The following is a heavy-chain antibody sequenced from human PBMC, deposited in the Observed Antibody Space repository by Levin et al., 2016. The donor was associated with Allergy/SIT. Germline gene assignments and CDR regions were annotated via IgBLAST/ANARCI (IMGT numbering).Heavy chain of an antibody. D-gene: IGHD4-23*01. CDR2: ISAYNGNT. V-gene: IGHV1-18*01. J-gene: IGHJ4*02. CDR3: ARDQSGWLRNSNDY. CDR1: GYTFTSYG. Sequence: ASVKVSCKASGYTFTSYGISWVRQAPGQGLEWMGWISAYNGNTNYAQKLQGRVTMTTDTSTSTAYMELRSLRSDDTAVYYCARDQSGWLRNSNDYWGQGTLVTVSS.